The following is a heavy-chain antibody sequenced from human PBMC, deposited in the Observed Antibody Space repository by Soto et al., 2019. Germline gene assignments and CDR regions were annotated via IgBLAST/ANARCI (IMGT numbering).Heavy chain of an antibody. CDR2: ISGSGGST. Sequence: GGSLRLSCAASEFSFDDYAMSWVRQAPGKGLEWVSSISGSGGSTYYIDSVKGRFTISRDNSKNTLYLQMNSLRAEDTAVYYCAKDWTSIWGQGTMVTVSS. J-gene: IGHJ3*02. CDR3: AKDWTSI. CDR1: EFSFDDYA. D-gene: IGHD3-3*01. V-gene: IGHV3-23*01.